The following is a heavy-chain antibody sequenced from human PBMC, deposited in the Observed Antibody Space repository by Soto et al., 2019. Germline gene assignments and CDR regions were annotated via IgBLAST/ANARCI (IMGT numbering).Heavy chain of an antibody. CDR2: ISAYNGNT. Sequence: QVQLVQSGAEVKKPGASVKVSCKASGYTFTNFGISWVRQAPGQGLEWMGWISAYNGNTNYEQKFQGRVTMTTDKSTRKAYMEVRRLRFDDTAASSCARGGPPIDYWGQGTLVTVSS. D-gene: IGHD3-16*01. J-gene: IGHJ4*02. V-gene: IGHV1-18*01. CDR3: ARGGPPIDY. CDR1: GYTFTNFG.